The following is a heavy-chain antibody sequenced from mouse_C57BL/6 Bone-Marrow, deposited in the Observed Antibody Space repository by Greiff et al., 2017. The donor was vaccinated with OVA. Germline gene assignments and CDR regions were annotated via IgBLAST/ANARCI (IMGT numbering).Heavy chain of an antibody. V-gene: IGHV1-81*01. Sequence: QVQLKQSGAELARPGASVKLSCKASGYTFISYGISWVKQRTGQGLEWIGEIYPRSGNTYYNEKFKGKATLTADKSSSTAYMELRSLTSEDSAVYFCARGNYYGFSAYWGQGTLVTVSA. D-gene: IGHD2-2*01. J-gene: IGHJ3*01. CDR1: GYTFISYG. CDR3: ARGNYYGFSAY. CDR2: IYPRSGNT.